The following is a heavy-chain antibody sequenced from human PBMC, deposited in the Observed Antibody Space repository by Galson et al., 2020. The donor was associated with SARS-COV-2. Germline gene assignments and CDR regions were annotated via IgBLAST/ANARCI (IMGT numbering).Heavy chain of an antibody. D-gene: IGHD1-26*01. CDR1: GFTFSSYG. V-gene: IGHV3-33*01. CDR2: IWYDGSNK. Sequence: GGSLRLSCAASGFTFSSYGMHWVRQAPGKGLEWVAVIWYDGSNKYYADSVKGRFTISSDNSKNTLYLQTNSLRAEDTAVYYCAGEGVIVGEWGPENTRNFDYWGQGTLVTVSS. J-gene: IGHJ4*02. CDR3: AGEGVIVGEWGPENTRNFDY.